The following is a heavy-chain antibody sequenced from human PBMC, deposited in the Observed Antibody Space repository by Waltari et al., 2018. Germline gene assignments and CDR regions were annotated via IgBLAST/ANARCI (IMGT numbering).Heavy chain of an antibody. Sequence: EVQLVESGGGLVKPGGSLRLSCAASGFTFSSYSVNWVRQAPGKGLEWVSSISSSSSYIYYADSVKGRFTISRDNAKNSLYLQMNSLRAEDTAVYYCARGKKIGYFDYWGQGTLVTVSS. D-gene: IGHD3-10*01. J-gene: IGHJ4*02. CDR1: GFTFSSYS. CDR2: ISSSSSYI. V-gene: IGHV3-21*01. CDR3: ARGKKIGYFDY.